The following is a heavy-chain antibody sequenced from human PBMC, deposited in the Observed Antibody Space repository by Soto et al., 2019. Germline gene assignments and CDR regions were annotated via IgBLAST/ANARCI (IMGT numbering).Heavy chain of an antibody. CDR3: ARVHVMVVAGSTFDY. CDR2: IYYSGST. D-gene: IGHD6-19*01. CDR1: GGSISSYY. Sequence: SSETLSLTCTVSGGSISSYYWSWIRQPPGKGLEWIGYIYYSGSTNYNPSLKSRVTISVDTSNNQFSLKLTSVTAADTAVYYCARVHVMVVAGSTFDYWGHGTLVTVSS. J-gene: IGHJ4*01. V-gene: IGHV4-59*08.